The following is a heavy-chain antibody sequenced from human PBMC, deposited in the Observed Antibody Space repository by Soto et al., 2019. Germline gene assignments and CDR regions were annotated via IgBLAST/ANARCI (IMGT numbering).Heavy chain of an antibody. V-gene: IGHV3-21*04. J-gene: IGHJ5*02. Sequence: GGSLRLSCAASGFTFSSYSMNWVRQAPGKGLEWVSSISSSSSYIYYADSVKGRFTISRDNAKNSLYLQMNSLRAEDTAVYYCARHAQLWSPAGWFDPWGQGTLVTVSS. CDR3: ARHAQLWSPAGWFDP. D-gene: IGHD5-18*01. CDR1: GFTFSSYS. CDR2: ISSSSSYI.